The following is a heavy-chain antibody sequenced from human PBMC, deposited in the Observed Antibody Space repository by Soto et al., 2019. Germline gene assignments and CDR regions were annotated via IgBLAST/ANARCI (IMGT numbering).Heavy chain of an antibody. V-gene: IGHV4-39*01. Sequence: ASETLSLTCTVSGGSISSSSYYWGWIRQPPGKGLEWIGSIYYSGSTYYNPSLKSRVTISVDTSKNQFSLKLSSVTAADTAVYYCARQIGYSGYDGAFDIWGQGTMVT. CDR3: ARQIGYSGYDGAFDI. D-gene: IGHD5-12*01. CDR2: IYYSGST. J-gene: IGHJ3*02. CDR1: GGSISSSSYY.